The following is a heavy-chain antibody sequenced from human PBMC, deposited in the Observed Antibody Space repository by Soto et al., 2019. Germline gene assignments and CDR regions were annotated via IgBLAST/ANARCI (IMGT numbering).Heavy chain of an antibody. CDR3: AKDRSLHTSTSLDY. J-gene: IGHJ4*01. Sequence: PGGSLRLSCAASGFTFSSFAMHWVRQAPGKGLEWVTVISFDGTNKYYADSVKGRFTISRDNSKNTLYLQMNSLRADDTAVYSCAKDRSLHTSTSLDYWGHGTLVTVSS. D-gene: IGHD2-2*01. CDR1: GFTFSSFA. CDR2: ISFDGTNK. V-gene: IGHV3-30*18.